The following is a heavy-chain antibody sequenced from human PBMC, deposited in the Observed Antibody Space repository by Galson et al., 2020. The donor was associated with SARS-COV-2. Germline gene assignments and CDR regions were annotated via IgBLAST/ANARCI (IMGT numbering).Heavy chain of an antibody. V-gene: IGHV4-39*01. J-gene: IGHJ3*02. CDR2: IYYSGST. CDR1: GGSISSNNYY. Sequence: SETLSLTCTVSGGSISSNNYYWGWIRQPPGKGLEWIGSIYYSGSTYYNPSLKSRVTISVDTSKNQFSLKLSSVTAADTAVYYCARHVFGYCSSTSCYDAFDIWGQGTMVTVSS. CDR3: ARHVFGYCSSTSCYDAFDI. D-gene: IGHD2-2*03.